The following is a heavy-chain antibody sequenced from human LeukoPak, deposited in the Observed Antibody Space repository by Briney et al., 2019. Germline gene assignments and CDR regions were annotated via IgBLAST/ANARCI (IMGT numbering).Heavy chain of an antibody. J-gene: IGHJ4*02. CDR3: ARGSRAVTTSSNIHPYYFDY. Sequence: SETLSLTCTVSGGSINSLYWNWIRQLPGKGLEWIGYIHYSGITNYNPSFYSRVTISLDTSKNQFSLKLTSVTAADMAVYYCARGSRAVTTSSNIHPYYFDYWGQGTLVTVSS. V-gene: IGHV4-59*01. D-gene: IGHD4-17*01. CDR2: IHYSGIT. CDR1: GGSINSLY.